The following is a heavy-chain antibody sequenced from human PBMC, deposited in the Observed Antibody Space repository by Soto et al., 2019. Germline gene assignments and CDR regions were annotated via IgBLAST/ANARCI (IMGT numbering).Heavy chain of an antibody. CDR1: GGCMRSSRYY. V-gene: IGHV4-39*01. Sequence: SETLSLTCTVSGGCMRSSRYYWGWIRQPPGKGLEWIGSIYYSGSTYYNPSLKSRVTISVDTSKNQFSLKLSSVTAADTAVYYCARLDDSGYEIRYYFDYWGQGTLVTVSS. D-gene: IGHD5-12*01. CDR2: IYYSGST. J-gene: IGHJ4*02. CDR3: ARLDDSGYEIRYYFDY.